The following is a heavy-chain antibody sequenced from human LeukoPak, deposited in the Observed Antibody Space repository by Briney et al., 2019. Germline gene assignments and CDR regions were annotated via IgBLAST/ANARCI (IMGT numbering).Heavy chain of an antibody. V-gene: IGHV1-8*01. CDR1: GYTFTSYD. Sequence: ASVKVSCKASGYTFTSYDINWVRQATGQGLEWMGWMNPNSGNTGYAQKFQGRVTMTRNTSISTAYMELSGLRSEDTAVYYCARVGVLRYFDWLSPYYYYYYGMDVWGQGTTVTVSS. CDR2: MNPNSGNT. J-gene: IGHJ6*02. D-gene: IGHD3-9*01. CDR3: ARVGVLRYFDWLSPYYYYYYGMDV.